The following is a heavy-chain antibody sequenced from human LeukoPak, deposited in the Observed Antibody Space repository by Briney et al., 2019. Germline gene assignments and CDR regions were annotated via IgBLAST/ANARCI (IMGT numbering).Heavy chain of an antibody. D-gene: IGHD6-13*01. V-gene: IGHV3-30-3*01. CDR3: ARDPRWYYYYYGMDV. J-gene: IGHJ6*02. CDR2: ISYDGSNK. Sequence: QPGRSLRLSCAASGFTFSIYAMHWVRQAPGKGPESVAVISYDGSNKYYADSVKGRFTISRDNSKNTLYLQMNSLRAEDTAVYYCARDPRWYYYYYGMDVWGQGTTVTVSS. CDR1: GFTFSIYA.